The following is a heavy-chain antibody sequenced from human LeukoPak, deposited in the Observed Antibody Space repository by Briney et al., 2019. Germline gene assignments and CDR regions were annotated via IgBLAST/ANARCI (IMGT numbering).Heavy chain of an antibody. CDR3: AKVGFSEMEWLLYSDH. J-gene: IGHJ4*02. CDR1: GLTFSSYA. V-gene: IGHV3-23*01. D-gene: IGHD3-3*01. Sequence: HAGGSLRLFCAASGLTFSSYAMSWVRQAPGKALEWVSSISGSSGHTYYAHSVKGRFTISRDNTKNTLYLQMNSLIDEDTAVYYCAKVGFSEMEWLLYSDHWGQGTLATVSS. CDR2: ISGSSGHT.